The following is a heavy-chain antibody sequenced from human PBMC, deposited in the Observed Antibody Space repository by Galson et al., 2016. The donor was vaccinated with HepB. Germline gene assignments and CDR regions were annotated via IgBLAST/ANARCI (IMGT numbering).Heavy chain of an antibody. D-gene: IGHD6-13*01. V-gene: IGHV6-1*01. CDR3: ARGPAAAALPLYFDY. CDR1: GDSVSSNSAA. CDR2: TYYRSKWYN. Sequence: LRLSCAISGDSVSSNSAAWNWIRQSPSRGLEWLGRTYYRSKWYNDYAVSVKSRITINPDTSKNQFSLQLNSVTPEDTAVYYCARGPAAAALPLYFDYWGQGTLVTVSS. J-gene: IGHJ4*02.